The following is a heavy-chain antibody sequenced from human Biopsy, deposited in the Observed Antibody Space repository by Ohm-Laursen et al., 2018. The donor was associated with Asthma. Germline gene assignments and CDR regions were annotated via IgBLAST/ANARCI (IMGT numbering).Heavy chain of an antibody. CDR3: ARDAWELQKPYAYYFDY. Sequence: SLRLSCSASGFTFSGYSMNWVRQAPGKGLEWVSYINYKSSSIYYADSVKGRFTISRDNSKNTLYLQMNSLRAEDTAVYYCARDAWELQKPYAYYFDYWGQGTLVTVSS. CDR2: INYKSSSI. D-gene: IGHD1-26*01. V-gene: IGHV3-48*01. J-gene: IGHJ4*02. CDR1: GFTFSGYS.